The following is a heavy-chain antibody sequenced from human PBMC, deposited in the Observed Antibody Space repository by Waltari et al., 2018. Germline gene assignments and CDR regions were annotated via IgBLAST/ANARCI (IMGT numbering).Heavy chain of an antibody. CDR1: GGTFSSYA. V-gene: IGHV1-69*05. CDR3: AIALTRKYYYGSGSYPNDAFDI. D-gene: IGHD3-10*01. CDR2: IIPIFGTA. J-gene: IGHJ3*02. Sequence: QVQLVQSGAEVKKPGSSVKVSCMASGGTFSSYALSWVQQAPGQGLEWMGGIIPIFGTANYAQKFQGRVTITTDESTSTAYMELSSLRSEDTAVYYCAIALTRKYYYGSGSYPNDAFDIWGQGTMVTVSS.